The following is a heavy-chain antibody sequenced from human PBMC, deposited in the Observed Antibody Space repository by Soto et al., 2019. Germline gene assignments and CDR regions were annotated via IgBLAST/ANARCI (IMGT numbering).Heavy chain of an antibody. Sequence: ASVKVSCKASGYTFTSYGISWVRQAPGQGLEWMGWISAYNGNTNYAQKLQGRVTMTTDTSTSTAYMELRSLRSDDTAVYYCARSVITMIVVVTNPFDYWGQGTLVTVSS. CDR1: GYTFTSYG. D-gene: IGHD3-22*01. CDR2: ISAYNGNT. CDR3: ARSVITMIVVVTNPFDY. J-gene: IGHJ4*02. V-gene: IGHV1-18*01.